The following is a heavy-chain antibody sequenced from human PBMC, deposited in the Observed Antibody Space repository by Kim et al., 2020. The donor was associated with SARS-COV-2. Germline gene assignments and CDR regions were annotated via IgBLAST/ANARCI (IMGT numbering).Heavy chain of an antibody. V-gene: IGHV5-10-1*01. CDR1: GYSFTSYW. Sequence: GESLQISCKGSGYSFTSYWISWVRQMPGKGLEWMGRIDPSDSYTNYSPSFQGHVTISADKCISTAYLQWSSLKDSDTAMYYCARSEYSSSSGGFSYYYYGMDVWGQGTTVTVSS. CDR3: ARSEYSSSSGGFSYYYYGMDV. J-gene: IGHJ6*02. CDR2: IDPSDSYT. D-gene: IGHD6-6*01.